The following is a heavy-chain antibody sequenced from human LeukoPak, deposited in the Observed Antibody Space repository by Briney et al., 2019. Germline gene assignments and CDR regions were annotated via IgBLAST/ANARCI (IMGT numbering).Heavy chain of an antibody. CDR2: MYHSGST. D-gene: IGHD2-15*01. Sequence: PSETLSLTCTVSGYSISSGYYWGWIRQPPGKGLEWIGSMYHSGSTYYNPSLKSQVTISVDTSKNQFSLKLSSVTAADTAVYYCARIDTGLLLFDYWGQGTLVTVSS. CDR3: ARIDTGLLLFDY. V-gene: IGHV4-38-2*02. CDR1: GYSISSGYY. J-gene: IGHJ4*02.